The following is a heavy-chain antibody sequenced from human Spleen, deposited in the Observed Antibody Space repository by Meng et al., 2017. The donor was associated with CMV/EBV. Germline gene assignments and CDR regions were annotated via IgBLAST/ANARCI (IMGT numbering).Heavy chain of an antibody. V-gene: IGHV3-30*02. D-gene: IGHD3-16*01. J-gene: IGHJ4*02. CDR2: IRYDGNTK. CDR1: GFTFAGYG. CDR3: ARASSLGGNDY. Sequence: GGSLRLSCAASGFTFAGYGMHWVRQAPGKGLEWVTFIRYDGNTKYYADSVKGRFTISRDNSKNTLYLQMNSLRADDTAVYYCARASSLGGNDYWGQGTLVTVSS.